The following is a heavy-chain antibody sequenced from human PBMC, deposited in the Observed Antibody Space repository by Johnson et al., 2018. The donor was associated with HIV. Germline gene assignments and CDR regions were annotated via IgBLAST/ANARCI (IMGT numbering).Heavy chain of an antibody. CDR3: AKDSDAFYYGSGDAFDI. J-gene: IGHJ3*02. CDR2: ISWDGET. CDR1: GFTFDDYA. Sequence: VQLVESGGGLVQPGGSLRLSCAASGFTFDDYAMHWVRQPPGKGLEWVSLISWDGETYYADSMKGRFTISRDSSKQSMYLQMNSLRPEDTALYFCAKDSDAFYYGSGDAFDIWGQGTVVTVSS. D-gene: IGHD3-10*01. V-gene: IGHV3-43D*03.